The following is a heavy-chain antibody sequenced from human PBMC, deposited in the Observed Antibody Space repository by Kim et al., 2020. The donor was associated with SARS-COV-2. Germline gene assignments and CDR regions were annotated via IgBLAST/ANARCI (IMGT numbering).Heavy chain of an antibody. CDR1: GFTFSSYA. J-gene: IGHJ4*02. D-gene: IGHD3-22*01. V-gene: IGHV3-64D*06. CDR2: ISSNGGST. CDR3: VAETYYYDSSGYLDY. Sequence: GGSLRLSCSASGFTFSSYAMHWVRQAPGKGLEYVSAISSNGGSTYYADSVKGRFTISRDNSKNTLYLQMSSLRAEDTAVYYCVAETYYYDSSGYLDYWGQGTLVTVSS.